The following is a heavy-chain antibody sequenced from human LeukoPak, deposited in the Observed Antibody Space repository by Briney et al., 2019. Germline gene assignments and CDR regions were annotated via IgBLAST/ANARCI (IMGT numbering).Heavy chain of an antibody. CDR1: GFTFSSYA. CDR3: AKTTGPTSSYYYYGMDV. CDR2: ISYDGSNK. J-gene: IGHJ6*02. D-gene: IGHD2-2*01. V-gene: IGHV3-30-3*02. Sequence: GRSLRLSCAASGFTFSSYAMHWVRQAPGKGLEWVAVISYDGSNKYYADSVKGRFTISRDNSKNTLYLQMNSLRAEDTAVYYCAKTTGPTSSYYYYGMDVWGQGTTVTVSS.